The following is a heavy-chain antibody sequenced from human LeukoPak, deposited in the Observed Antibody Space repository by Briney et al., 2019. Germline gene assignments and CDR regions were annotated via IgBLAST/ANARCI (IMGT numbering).Heavy chain of an antibody. CDR2: ISSSSSTI. CDR1: GFTFTSYS. V-gene: IGHV3-48*01. CDR3: ARDYYGDHYFDY. J-gene: IGHJ4*02. Sequence: GGSLRLSCATSGFTFTSYSMNWVRQAPGKGLEWVSYISSSSSTIYYADSVRGRFTISRDNAKNSLYLQMNSLRAEDTAVYYCARDYYGDHYFDYWGQGTLVTVSS. D-gene: IGHD4-17*01.